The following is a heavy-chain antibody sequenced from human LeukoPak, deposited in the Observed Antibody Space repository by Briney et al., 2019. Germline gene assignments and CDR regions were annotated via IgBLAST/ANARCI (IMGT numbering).Heavy chain of an antibody. Sequence: GGSLRLSCAASGFTFSSYWMHWVRQAPGKGLVWVSRMNSDGRSTSYADSVKGRFTISRDNAKNTLYLQMNSLRADDTAVYYCVRDYNFKIDYWGQGTLVTVSS. CDR3: VRDYNFKIDY. D-gene: IGHD1-1*01. CDR1: GFTFSSYW. V-gene: IGHV3-74*01. J-gene: IGHJ4*02. CDR2: MNSDGRST.